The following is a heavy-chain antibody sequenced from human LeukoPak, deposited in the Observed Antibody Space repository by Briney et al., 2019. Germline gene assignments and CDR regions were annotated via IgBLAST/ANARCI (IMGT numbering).Heavy chain of an antibody. CDR1: GFTFSSCG. Sequence: GRSLRLSCAASGFTFSSCGMHWVRQAPGKGLEWVAVIWYDGSNKYYADSVKGRFTISRDNSKNTLYLQMNSLRAEDTAVYYCARVQTVDGYYYYGMDVWGQGTTVTVSS. D-gene: IGHD2-8*01. CDR3: ARVQTVDGYYYYGMDV. V-gene: IGHV3-33*01. J-gene: IGHJ6*02. CDR2: IWYDGSNK.